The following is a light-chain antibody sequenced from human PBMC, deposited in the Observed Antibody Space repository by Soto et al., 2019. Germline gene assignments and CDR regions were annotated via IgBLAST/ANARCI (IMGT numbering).Light chain of an antibody. CDR2: DAS. J-gene: IGKJ4*01. V-gene: IGKV3-11*01. CDR3: QHRNNWPPGAA. CDR1: QNVYSY. Sequence: EIVLTQSPATLSLSRGDRATLSCRASQNVYSYLAWYQQKPGQAPRLIICDASNMDTGIPARFSGSGSGTDFTHTIRSLEPEDVGVYYCQHRNNWPPGAAVGGGPKVEIK.